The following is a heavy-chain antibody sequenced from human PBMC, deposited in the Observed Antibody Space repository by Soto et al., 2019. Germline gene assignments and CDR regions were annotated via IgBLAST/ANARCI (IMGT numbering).Heavy chain of an antibody. CDR2: INPRDGST. D-gene: IGHD3-3*01. V-gene: IGHV1-46*01. J-gene: IGHJ6*02. Sequence: ASVKVSCKVSGNTFTRNKIHWVRQAPGQGLEWMGMINPRDGSTTYAQTFRGRLIVTRDTSTTMVYMELSSLIFDDTAVYFCARDLSPDFSSDRYHFYCIHVRHQGSTGTVCS. CDR3: ARDLSPDFSSDRYHFYCIHV. CDR1: GNTFTRNK.